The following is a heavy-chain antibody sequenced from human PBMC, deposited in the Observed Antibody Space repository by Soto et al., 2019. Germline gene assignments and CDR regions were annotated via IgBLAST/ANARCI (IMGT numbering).Heavy chain of an antibody. V-gene: IGHV1-18*04. CDR3: ARRGAYCSGGTCYHFDY. J-gene: IGHJ4*02. CDR1: GYTFTTYG. CDR2: ISTYNGNT. Sequence: GASVKVSCKASGYTFTTYGISWVRQAPGQGLKWMGWISTYNGNTNYEQKLQGRVTLTTDTLTSTAYMELRSLRSDDTAVYYCARRGAYCSGGTCYHFDYWGQGTLVTVSS. D-gene: IGHD2-15*01.